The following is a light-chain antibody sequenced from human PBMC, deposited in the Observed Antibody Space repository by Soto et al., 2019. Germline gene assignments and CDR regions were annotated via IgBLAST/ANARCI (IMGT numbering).Light chain of an antibody. CDR1: SSNIGAGHD. CDR3: QSFDGSLNGGV. Sequence: QSVLTQPPSVSGAPGQRVTISCTGSSSNIGAGHDVHWYQQVPGTAPKLLVSGNTNRPSGVPDRFSGYNSGTSASLAITGLQAEDEADYYCQSFDGSLNGGVFGGGTKLTVL. CDR2: GNT. J-gene: IGLJ3*02. V-gene: IGLV1-40*01.